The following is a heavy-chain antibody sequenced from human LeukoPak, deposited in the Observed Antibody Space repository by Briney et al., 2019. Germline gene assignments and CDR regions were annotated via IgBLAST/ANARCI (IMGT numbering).Heavy chain of an antibody. D-gene: IGHD6-13*01. Sequence: GGSLRLSCADSGFTFSSHWMHWVRQAPGKGLEWVAFIRCDESNKYYADSVKGRFTISRDNSKNTLYLQMNSLRAEDTAVYYCAKGESSSFFNWFDPWGQGTLVTVSS. CDR1: GFTFSSHW. V-gene: IGHV3-30*02. CDR2: IRCDESNK. J-gene: IGHJ5*02. CDR3: AKGESSSFFNWFDP.